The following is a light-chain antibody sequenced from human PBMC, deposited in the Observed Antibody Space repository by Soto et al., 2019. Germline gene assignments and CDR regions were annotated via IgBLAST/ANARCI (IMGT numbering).Light chain of an antibody. V-gene: IGKV3-20*01. CDR3: HQYGSSPST. CDR1: QSVSSSC. Sequence: EIVLTQSPGTLSLSPGERATLSCRASQSVSSSCLAWYQQKPGQAPRLLIYGASSRATGIPDRFSGSGSGTDFTLTISRLDPEDFAVYYCHQYGSSPSTFGQGTKVDIK. J-gene: IGKJ1*01. CDR2: GAS.